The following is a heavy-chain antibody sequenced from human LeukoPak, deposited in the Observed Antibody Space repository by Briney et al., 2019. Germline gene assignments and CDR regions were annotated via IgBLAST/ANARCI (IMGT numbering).Heavy chain of an antibody. CDR2: ISSSSSYI. CDR3: ASYYYDSSGQSIDAFDI. D-gene: IGHD3-22*01. V-gene: IGHV3-21*01. J-gene: IGHJ3*02. CDR1: GFTFSNYW. Sequence: GGSLRLSCAVSGFTFSNYWMNWVRQAPGKGLEWVSSISSSSSYIYYADSVKGRFTISRDNAKNSLYLQMNSLRAEDTAVYYCASYYYDSSGQSIDAFDIWGQGTMVTVSS.